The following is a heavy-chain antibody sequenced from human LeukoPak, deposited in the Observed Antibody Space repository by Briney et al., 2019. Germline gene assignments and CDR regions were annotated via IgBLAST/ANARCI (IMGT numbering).Heavy chain of an antibody. CDR2: IYPGDSDT. CDR1: GYSFTSYW. V-gene: IGHV5-51*01. D-gene: IGHD2-2*02. Sequence: GESLQFSCKGSGYSFTSYWIGWVRQMPGKGLEWMGIIYPGDSDTRYSPSFQGQVTISADKSISTAYLQWSSLDVSDSAMYYCARPYLDYFDYWGEGTLVTVSS. CDR3: ARPYLDYFDY. J-gene: IGHJ4*02.